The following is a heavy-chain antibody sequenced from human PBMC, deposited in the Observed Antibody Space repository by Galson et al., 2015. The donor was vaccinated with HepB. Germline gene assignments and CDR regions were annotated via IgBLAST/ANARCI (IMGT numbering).Heavy chain of an antibody. CDR2: ISSSSSYI. J-gene: IGHJ3*02. CDR3: ARDLGFFDWLLVDAFDI. CDR1: GFTFSSYS. Sequence: SLRLSCAASGFTFSSYSTNWVRQAPGKGLEWVSLISSSSSYIYYADSVKGRFTISRDNANNSLYLQMNSLRAEDTAVYYCARDLGFFDWLLVDAFDIWGQGTMVTVSS. V-gene: IGHV3-21*01. D-gene: IGHD3-9*01.